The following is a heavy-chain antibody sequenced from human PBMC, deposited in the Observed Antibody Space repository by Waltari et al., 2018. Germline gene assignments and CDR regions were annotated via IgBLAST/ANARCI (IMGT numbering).Heavy chain of an antibody. CDR2: IYYSGST. J-gene: IGHJ6*02. V-gene: IGHV4-59*12. D-gene: IGHD2-8*01. CDR3: ASWGNGHKYYYGMDV. Sequence: QVQLQESGPGLVKPSETLSLTCTVSGGSISSYYWSWIRQPPGKGLEWIGYIYYSGSTNYNPSLKSRVTISVDTSKNQFSLKLSSVTAADTAVYYCASWGNGHKYYYGMDVWGQGTTVTVSS. CDR1: GGSISSYY.